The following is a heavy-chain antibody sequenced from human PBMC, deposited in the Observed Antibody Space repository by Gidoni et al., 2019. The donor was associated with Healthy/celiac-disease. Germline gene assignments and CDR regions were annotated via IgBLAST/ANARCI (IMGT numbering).Heavy chain of an antibody. Sequence: EVQLVQSGAEVKKPGESLRISCKGSGYSFTSYWISWVRQMPGKGLEWMGRIDPSDSYTNYSPSFQGHVTISADKSISTAYLQWSSLKASDTAMYYCARSMGVVVAATGGMDVWGQGTTVTVSS. J-gene: IGHJ6*02. CDR3: ARSMGVVVAATGGMDV. CDR2: IDPSDSYT. D-gene: IGHD2-15*01. CDR1: GYSFTSYW. V-gene: IGHV5-10-1*01.